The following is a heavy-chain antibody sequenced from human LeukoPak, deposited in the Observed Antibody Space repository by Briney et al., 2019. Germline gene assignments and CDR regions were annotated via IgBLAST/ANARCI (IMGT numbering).Heavy chain of an antibody. CDR2: IYYSGST. CDR3: ARGRGVTGTRKLKGAGGAIDY. Sequence: SETLSLTCTVSGGSISSSSYYWGWIRQPPGKGLEWIGSIYYSGSTYYNPSLKSRVTISVDTSKNQFSLKLSSVTAADTAVYYCARGRGVTGTRKLKGAGGAIDYWGQGTLVTVSS. J-gene: IGHJ4*02. CDR1: GGSISSSSYY. D-gene: IGHD1-20*01. V-gene: IGHV4-39*07.